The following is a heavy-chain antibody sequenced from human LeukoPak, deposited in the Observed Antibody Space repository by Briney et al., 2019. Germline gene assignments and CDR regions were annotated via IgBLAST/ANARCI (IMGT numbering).Heavy chain of an antibody. CDR3: WCGGEGYYRSGGSCYFDY. D-gene: IGHD2-15*01. J-gene: IGHJ4*02. CDR2: IYPGDSDT. V-gene: IGHV5-51*01. Sequence: GESLKISCKGSGYSFTSYWIGWVRQMPGKGLEWMGIIYPGDSDTRYSPSFQGQVTISADKSISTAYLQWSSLKASDTAMYYCWCGGEGYYRSGGSCYFDYWGQGTLVTVSS. CDR1: GYSFTSYW.